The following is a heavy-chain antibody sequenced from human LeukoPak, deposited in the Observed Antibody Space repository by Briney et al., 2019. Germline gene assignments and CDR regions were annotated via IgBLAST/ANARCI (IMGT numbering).Heavy chain of an antibody. CDR1: GFTFSSYW. D-gene: IGHD6-19*01. Sequence: GGSLRLSCAASGFTFSSYWMSWVRQARGKGLEWVANIKQDGSEKYYVDSVKGRFTISRDNAKNSLYLQMNSLRAEDTAVYYCARELQWLAPGEAYWGQGTLVTVSS. CDR2: IKQDGSEK. CDR3: ARELQWLAPGEAY. J-gene: IGHJ4*02. V-gene: IGHV3-7*01.